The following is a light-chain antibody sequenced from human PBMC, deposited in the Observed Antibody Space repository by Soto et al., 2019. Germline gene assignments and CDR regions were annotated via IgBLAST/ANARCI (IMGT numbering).Light chain of an antibody. Sequence: QSVLTQPPSASGTPGQRVTISCSGSSSNIGSNTVNWYQQLPGTAPKLLIYSNNQRPSGVPDRFSGSKSVTSASLAISGLQSEDEADYYCAAWDASLDGYVFGTGTKVTVL. CDR3: AAWDASLDGYV. V-gene: IGLV1-44*01. CDR1: SSNIGSNT. CDR2: SNN. J-gene: IGLJ1*01.